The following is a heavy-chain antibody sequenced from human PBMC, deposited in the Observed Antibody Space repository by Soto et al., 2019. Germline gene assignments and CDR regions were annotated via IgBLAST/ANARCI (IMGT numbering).Heavy chain of an antibody. CDR1: GDSISSSSYY. CDR2: IYYSGST. J-gene: IGHJ5*02. D-gene: IGHD3-10*01. Sequence: QLQLQESGPGLVKPSETLSLTCTVSGDSISSSSYYWGWIRQPPGKGLEWIGSIYYSGSTYYNPSLKSRVTLXXDXSXTQFSLKLSSVTAADTAVYYCARHGSGSYYNNWFDPWGQGTLVTVSS. CDR3: ARHGSGSYYNNWFDP. V-gene: IGHV4-39*01.